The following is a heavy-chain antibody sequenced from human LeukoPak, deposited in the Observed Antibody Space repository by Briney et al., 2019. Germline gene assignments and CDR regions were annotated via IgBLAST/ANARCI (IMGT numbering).Heavy chain of an antibody. J-gene: IGHJ4*02. CDR3: ARVDFWSGYPFDY. D-gene: IGHD3-3*01. CDR1: GFTFSSYA. V-gene: IGHV3-30*04. CDR2: ISYDGSNK. Sequence: GGSLRLSCAASGFTFSSYAMHWVRQAPGKGLEWVAVISYDGSNKYYADSVKGRFTISRDNFKNTLYLQMNSLRAEDTAVYYCARVDFWSGYPFDYWGQGTLVTVSS.